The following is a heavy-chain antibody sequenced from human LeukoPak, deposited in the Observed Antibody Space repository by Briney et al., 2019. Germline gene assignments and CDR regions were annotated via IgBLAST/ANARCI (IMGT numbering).Heavy chain of an antibody. V-gene: IGHV1-2*02. CDR2: INPNSGGT. Sequence: ASVKVSCKASGHTFTGYYMHWVRQAPGQGLEWMGWINPNSGGTNHAQKFQGRVSMTRDTSISTAYMELSRMRSDDTAVYYCAQSSGWDSLKYWGQGTLVTVSS. CDR1: GHTFTGYY. D-gene: IGHD6-19*01. J-gene: IGHJ4*02. CDR3: AQSSGWDSLKY.